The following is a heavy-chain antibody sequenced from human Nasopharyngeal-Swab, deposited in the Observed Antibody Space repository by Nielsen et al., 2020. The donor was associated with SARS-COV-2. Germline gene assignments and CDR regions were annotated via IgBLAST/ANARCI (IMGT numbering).Heavy chain of an antibody. CDR2: ISSSSTI. V-gene: IGHV3-69-1*01. CDR3: ARTGYDFWSGYYPGYYYYGMDV. Sequence: VRQAPGKGLEWVSYISSSSTIYYADSVKGRFTISRDNAKNSQYLQMNSLRAEDTAVYYCARTGYDFWSGYYPGYYYYGMDVWGQGTTVTVSS. J-gene: IGHJ6*02. D-gene: IGHD3-3*01.